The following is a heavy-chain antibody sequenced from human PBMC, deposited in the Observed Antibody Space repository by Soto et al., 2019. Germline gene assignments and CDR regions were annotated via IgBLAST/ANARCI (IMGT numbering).Heavy chain of an antibody. J-gene: IGHJ5*02. CDR2: IYYSGST. D-gene: IGHD3-10*01. V-gene: IGHV4-39*01. CDR1: GGSISSSSYY. CDR3: AGHSLLWFGELLLYNWFDP. Sequence: PSETLSLTCTVSGGSISSSSYYWGWIRQPPGKGLEWIGSIYYSGSTYYNPSLKSRVTISVDTSKNQFSLKLSSVTAADTAVYYCAGHSLLWFGELLLYNWFDPWGQGTLVTVSS.